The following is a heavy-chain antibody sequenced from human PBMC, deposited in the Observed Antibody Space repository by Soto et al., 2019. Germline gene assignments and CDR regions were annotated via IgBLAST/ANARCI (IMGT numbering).Heavy chain of an antibody. V-gene: IGHV3-30*18. Sequence: QVQLVESGGGVVQPGTSLRLACAASGFTLSNIGMQWVRQAPGKGLEWVAVISAGGNTKYYADSVKGRFTISRDNSKNTLFLQMNSMRTEDTAVYYCAKESGGERYAAYFDLWGQRTLGTVSA. D-gene: IGHD2-21*01. CDR2: ISAGGNTK. CDR3: AKESGGERYAAYFDL. J-gene: IGHJ4*02. CDR1: GFTLSNIG.